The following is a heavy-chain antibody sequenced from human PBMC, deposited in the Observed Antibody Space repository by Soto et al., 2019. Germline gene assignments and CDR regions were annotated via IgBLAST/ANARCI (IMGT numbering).Heavy chain of an antibody. J-gene: IGHJ6*02. Sequence: GGSLRLSCAASGFTFSSYSMNWVRQAPGKGLEWVSSISSSSSYIYYADSVKGRFTISRDNAKNSLYLQMNSLRAEDTAVYYCAGGYCSSTSCYGMDVWGQGTTVTSP. D-gene: IGHD2-2*03. CDR1: GFTFSSYS. CDR3: AGGYCSSTSCYGMDV. V-gene: IGHV3-21*01. CDR2: ISSSSSYI.